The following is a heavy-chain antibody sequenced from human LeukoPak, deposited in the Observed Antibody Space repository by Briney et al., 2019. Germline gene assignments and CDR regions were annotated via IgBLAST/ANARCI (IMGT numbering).Heavy chain of an antibody. J-gene: IGHJ4*02. CDR1: EFTFSSYT. D-gene: IGHD4-17*01. CDR3: ARMPHYGDLNYSFDY. Sequence: GRSLRLSCAASEFTFSSYTMNWVRQAPGKGLERVSSISSSSSYIYHADSVKGRFTISRDNAKNSLYLQMNSLRAEDTAVYYCARMPHYGDLNYSFDYWGQGTLVTVSS. CDR2: ISSSSSYI. V-gene: IGHV3-21*01.